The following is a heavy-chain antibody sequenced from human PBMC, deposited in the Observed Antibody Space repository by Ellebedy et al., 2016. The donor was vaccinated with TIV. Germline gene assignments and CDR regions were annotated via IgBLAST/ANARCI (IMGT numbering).Heavy chain of an antibody. J-gene: IGHJ4*02. Sequence: GESLKISCEASGFTFGFYNMNWVRQAPGKGLEWVSYISISSSNIYYADSVKGRFTISRDNAKNSLYLPMNGLSAEDTAVYYCARDPGSGWGPIDYWGQGTLVTVSS. D-gene: IGHD6-19*01. V-gene: IGHV3-48*04. CDR1: GFTFGFYN. CDR2: ISISSSNI. CDR3: ARDPGSGWGPIDY.